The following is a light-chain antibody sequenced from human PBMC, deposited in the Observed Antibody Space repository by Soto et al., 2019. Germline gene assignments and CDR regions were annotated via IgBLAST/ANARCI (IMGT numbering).Light chain of an antibody. J-gene: IGLJ3*02. V-gene: IGLV2-23*02. CDR2: ELS. Sequence: QSALTQPASVSGSPGQSITISCTGTSSDVGSYNLVSWYQQHPGKAPKLMIYELSKRPSGVSNRFSGSKSANTASLTISGLQAEDEADYYCCSYAGSSTWVFGGGTKLTVL. CDR1: SSDVGSYNL. CDR3: CSYAGSSTWV.